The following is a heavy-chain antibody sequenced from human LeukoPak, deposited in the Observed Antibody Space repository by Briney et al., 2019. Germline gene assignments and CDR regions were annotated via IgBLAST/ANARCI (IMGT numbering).Heavy chain of an antibody. J-gene: IGHJ4*02. D-gene: IGHD6-19*01. Sequence: PGGTLRLSCAAPGFTLSSYGMSSVRQAPGKRLEWVSAISGSGGSTYYADSAKGRFTISRDNSKNTQYLQMNSLRAEDTAVYYCAKDLGGETGYSSGWYGDYWGQGTLVTVSS. CDR2: ISGSGGST. CDR3: AKDLGGETGYSSGWYGDY. CDR1: GFTLSSYG. V-gene: IGHV3-23*01.